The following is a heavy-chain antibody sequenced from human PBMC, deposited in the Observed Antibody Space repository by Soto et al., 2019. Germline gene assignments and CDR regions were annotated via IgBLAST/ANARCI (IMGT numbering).Heavy chain of an antibody. D-gene: IGHD2-2*01. Sequence: PGGSLRLSCAASGFTFSSYGMHWVRQAPGKGLEWVAVISYDGSNKYYADSVKGRFTISRDNSKNTLYLQMNSLRAEDTAVYYCAKDPREDGYTSYYFDYWGQGTLVTVSS. CDR1: GFTFSSYG. J-gene: IGHJ4*02. V-gene: IGHV3-30*18. CDR3: AKDPREDGYTSYYFDY. CDR2: ISYDGSNK.